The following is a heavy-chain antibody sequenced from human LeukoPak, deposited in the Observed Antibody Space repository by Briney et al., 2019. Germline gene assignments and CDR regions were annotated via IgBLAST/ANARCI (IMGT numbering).Heavy chain of an antibody. CDR2: MSYDGNSK. CDR3: AKGPDSSGYYYYVDY. J-gene: IGHJ4*02. Sequence: PGGSLRLSCAASGFTFSGFGMHWVRQAPGEGLEWVAAMSYDGNSKYYADSVKGRFTISRDNSKNTLYLQMNSLRAEDTAVYYCAKGPDSSGYYYYVDYWGRGTLVTVSS. V-gene: IGHV3-30*18. CDR1: GFTFSGFG. D-gene: IGHD3-22*01.